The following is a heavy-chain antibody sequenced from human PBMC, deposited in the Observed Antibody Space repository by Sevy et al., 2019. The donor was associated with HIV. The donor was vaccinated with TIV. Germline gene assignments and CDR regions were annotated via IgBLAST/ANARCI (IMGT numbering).Heavy chain of an antibody. J-gene: IGHJ6*02. CDR1: GDSVSSNSAA. Sequence: SQTLSLTCAISGDSVSSNSAAWNWIRQSPSRGLEWLGRTYYRSKWYNDYAVSVKSRITINPDTSKNQFSLQLNSVTPEETAVYYCARAAAPAGAGHYYVPWDYGMDVWGQGTTVTVSS. CDR3: ARAAAPAGAGHYYVPWDYGMDV. V-gene: IGHV6-1*01. CDR2: TYYRSKWYN. D-gene: IGHD6-19*01.